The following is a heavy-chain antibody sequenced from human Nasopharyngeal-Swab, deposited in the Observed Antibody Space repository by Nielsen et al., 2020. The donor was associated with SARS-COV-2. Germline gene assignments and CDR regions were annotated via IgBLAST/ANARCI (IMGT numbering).Heavy chain of an antibody. D-gene: IGHD3-22*01. CDR1: GGSISSSSYY. Sequence: GSLRLSCTVSGGSISSSSYYWGWIRQPPGKGLEWIGSIYYSGSTYYNSSLKSRVTISVDTSKNQFSLKLSSVTAADTAVYYCATFDYYDSSWGQGTLVTVSS. J-gene: IGHJ4*02. V-gene: IGHV4-39*01. CDR3: ATFDYYDSS. CDR2: IYYSGST.